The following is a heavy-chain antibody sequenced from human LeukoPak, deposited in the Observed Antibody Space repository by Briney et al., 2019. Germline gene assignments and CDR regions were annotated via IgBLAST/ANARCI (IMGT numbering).Heavy chain of an antibody. CDR2: MNPNSGNT. D-gene: IGHD6-13*01. Sequence: ASVKVSCKASGYTFTSYDINWVRQATEQGLEWMGWMNPNSGNTGYAQKFQGRVTMTRNTSISTAYMELSSLRSEDTAVYYCASIPAAAETYYYYGMDVWGQGTTVTVSS. CDR1: GYTFTSYD. J-gene: IGHJ6*02. CDR3: ASIPAAAETYYYYGMDV. V-gene: IGHV1-8*01.